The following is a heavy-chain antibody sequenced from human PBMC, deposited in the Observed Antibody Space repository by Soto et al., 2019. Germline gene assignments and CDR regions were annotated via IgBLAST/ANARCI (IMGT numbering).Heavy chain of an antibody. CDR3: ARLNWNYVGTYDY. CDR2: IYYSGST. V-gene: IGHV4-39*01. D-gene: IGHD1-7*01. Sequence: QLQLQESGPGLVKPSETLSLTCTVSGGSISSSSYYWGWIRQPPGKGLEWIGSIYYSGSTYYNPSLKSRVTISVDTSKNQFSLKLSSVTAADTAVYYCARLNWNYVGTYDYWGQGTLVTVSS. J-gene: IGHJ4*02. CDR1: GGSISSSSYY.